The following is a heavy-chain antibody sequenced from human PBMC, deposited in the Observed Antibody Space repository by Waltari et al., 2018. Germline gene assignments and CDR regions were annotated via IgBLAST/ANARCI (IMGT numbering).Heavy chain of an antibody. CDR2: FDPEDGET. V-gene: IGHV1-24*01. D-gene: IGHD6-13*01. J-gene: IGHJ2*01. Sequence: QVQLVQSGAEVKKPGASVKVSCKVSGYTITELSMHWVRQAPGIGLEWMGGFDPEDGETIYAQKFQGRVTMTEDTSTDTAYMELSSLRSEDTAVYYCATALPPGIAAADLNWYFDLWGRGTLVTVSS. CDR1: GYTITELS. CDR3: ATALPPGIAAADLNWYFDL.